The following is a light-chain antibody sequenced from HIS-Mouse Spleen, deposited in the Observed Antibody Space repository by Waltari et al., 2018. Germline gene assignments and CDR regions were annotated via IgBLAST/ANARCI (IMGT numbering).Light chain of an antibody. Sequence: SYELTQPPSVSVSPGQTASITCSGDKLAEKYACWYQQKSGQAPVLVIYQDSKRPSGIHRRFSGSTSRNTATLTISGTQAMDEDDYYCQACDSSYSVFGGGTKLTVL. CDR1: KLAEKY. CDR3: QACDSSYSV. CDR2: QDS. V-gene: IGLV3-1*01. J-gene: IGLJ2*01.